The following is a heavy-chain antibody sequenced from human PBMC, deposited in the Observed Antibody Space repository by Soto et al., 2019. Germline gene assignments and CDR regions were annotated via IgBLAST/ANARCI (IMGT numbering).Heavy chain of an antibody. J-gene: IGHJ6*02. D-gene: IGHD5-18*01. CDR1: GYTFSNYG. V-gene: IGHV1-18*01. CDR2: ISGYNGNT. CDR3: ARDPGFGFGYSYAFAMDV. Sequence: ASVKVSCKASGYTFSNYGISWVRQGPGQGLEWMGWISGYNGNTHYEEKVQDRIKMTTDTSTSTTYLELRSLRSDDTAVYFCARDPGFGFGYSYAFAMDVWGQGTTVTVS.